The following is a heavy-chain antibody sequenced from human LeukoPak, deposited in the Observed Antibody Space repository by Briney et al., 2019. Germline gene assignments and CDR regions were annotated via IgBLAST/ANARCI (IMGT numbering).Heavy chain of an antibody. J-gene: IGHJ4*02. V-gene: IGHV3-23*01. CDR2: ISGSGGST. Sequence: GGSLRLSCAASGFAFSSYAMSWVRQAPGKGLEWVSAISGSGGSTYYADSVKGRFTISRDNSKNTLYLQMNSLRAEDTAVYYCAKAGVVMDTTMPKTFLDYWGQGTLVTVSS. CDR3: AKAGVVMDTTMPKTFLDY. D-gene: IGHD5-18*01. CDR1: GFAFSSYA.